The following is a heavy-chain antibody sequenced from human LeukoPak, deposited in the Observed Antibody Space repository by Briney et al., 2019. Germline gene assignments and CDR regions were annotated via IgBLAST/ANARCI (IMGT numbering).Heavy chain of an antibody. CDR1: GGSFSGYY. D-gene: IGHD1-26*01. CDR3: ARGPLGKEWFDP. V-gene: IGHV4-34*01. J-gene: IGHJ5*02. Sequence: PSETLSLTCAVYGGSFSGYYWSWIRQPPWKGLEWIGEINHSGSTNYNPSLKSRVTISVDTSKNQFSLKLSFVTAADTAVYYCARGPLGKEWFDPWGQGTLVTVSS. CDR2: INHSGST.